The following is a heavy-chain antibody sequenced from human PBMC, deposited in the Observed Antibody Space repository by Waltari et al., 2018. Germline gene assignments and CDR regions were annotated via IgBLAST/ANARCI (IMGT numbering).Heavy chain of an antibody. V-gene: IGHV3-74*01. CDR3: VRERNWNFAFDF. D-gene: IGHD1-7*01. J-gene: IGHJ4*02. CDR2: IKSDGSVT. Sequence: EVRLVESGGGSVQPGGSLRLSCATSGFTFSDHWRHWVRQGPGKGMVWVSRIKSDGSVTDYADSVKGRFTISRDSARNTVFLQMNSLRVEDTAVYYCVRERNWNFAFDFWGQGTRVTVSS. CDR1: GFTFSDHW.